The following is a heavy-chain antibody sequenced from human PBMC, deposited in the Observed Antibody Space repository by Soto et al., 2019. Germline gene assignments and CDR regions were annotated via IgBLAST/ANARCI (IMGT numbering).Heavy chain of an antibody. V-gene: IGHV2-5*01. D-gene: IGHD6-6*01. CDR2: IYWSGDE. CDR3: ARGLAARRVFAFDI. J-gene: IGHJ3*02. CDR1: GFSRSTSGLG. Sequence: QGTLKESGPTLVKPTQTLTLTCSFSGFSRSTSGLGVGWLRQPPGKALEWLAHIYWSGDEHYRPSMKSRLSIPNDTSKNQVVLTMPNVDPVDTATYYCARGLAARRVFAFDIWGQGTMVSVSS.